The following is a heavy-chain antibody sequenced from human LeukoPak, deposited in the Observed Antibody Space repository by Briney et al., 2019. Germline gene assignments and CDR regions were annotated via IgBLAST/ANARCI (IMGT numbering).Heavy chain of an antibody. J-gene: IGHJ4*02. CDR3: ARIRWLQFRSYFDY. V-gene: IGHV4-34*01. D-gene: IGHD5-24*01. CDR1: GGSFRGYY. CDR2: INHTGSS. Sequence: SETLSLTCAVSGGSFRGYYRSWIRHPPGKGLGWIWEINHTGSSNCNPSLKSRVNISVDTSKNQFSLKLSSVTAADTAVYYCARIRWLQFRSYFDYWDQGTVVTVSS.